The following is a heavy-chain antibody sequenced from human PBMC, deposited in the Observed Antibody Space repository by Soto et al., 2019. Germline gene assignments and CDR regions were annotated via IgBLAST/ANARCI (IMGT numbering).Heavy chain of an antibody. CDR3: AKGNIDYCGGDCLRYFQH. Sequence: GGSLRLSCAASGFTFSSYGIHWVRQAPGKGLEWVAVISYDGSNKYYADSVKGRFTISRDNSKNTLYLQMNSLRAEDTAVYYCAKGNIDYCGGDCLRYFQHWGRGTLVTVS. CDR1: GFTFSSYG. J-gene: IGHJ1*01. D-gene: IGHD2-21*02. CDR2: ISYDGSNK. V-gene: IGHV3-30*18.